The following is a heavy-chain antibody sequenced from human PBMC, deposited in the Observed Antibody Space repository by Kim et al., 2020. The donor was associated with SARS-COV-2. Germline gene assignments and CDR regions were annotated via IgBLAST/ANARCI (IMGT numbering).Heavy chain of an antibody. D-gene: IGHD5-18*01. CDR3: AKARGSYGYYYYGMDV. J-gene: IGHJ6*02. V-gene: IGHV3-30*02. Sequence: SVKGRFTISRDNSKNTLYLQMNSLRAEDTAVYYCAKARGSYGYYYYGMDVWGQGTTVTVSS.